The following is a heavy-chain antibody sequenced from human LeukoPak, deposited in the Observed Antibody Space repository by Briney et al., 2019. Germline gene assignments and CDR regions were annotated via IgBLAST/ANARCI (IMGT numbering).Heavy chain of an antibody. V-gene: IGHV1-2*02. CDR3: ARRYCSGGSCYVDY. Sequence: ASVKVSCKASGYTFTGYYMRWVRQAPGQGLEWMGWINPNSGGTNYAQKFQGRVTMTRDTSISTAYMELSRLRSDDTAVYYCARRYCSGGSCYVDYWGQGTLVTVSS. CDR2: INPNSGGT. J-gene: IGHJ4*02. CDR1: GYTFTGYY. D-gene: IGHD2-15*01.